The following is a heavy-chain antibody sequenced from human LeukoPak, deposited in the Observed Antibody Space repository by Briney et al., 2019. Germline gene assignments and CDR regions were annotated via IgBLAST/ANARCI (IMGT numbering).Heavy chain of an antibody. V-gene: IGHV4-39*07. CDR1: GGSISSGSYY. CDR2: IYYSGST. Sequence: SETLSLTCTVSGGSISSGSYYWSWIRQPPGKGLEWIGNIYYSGSTYYNPSLESRVTMSLDTSKNQFSLKLSSVTAADTAVYYCARGAGYSSGWYRYWGQGTLVTVSS. J-gene: IGHJ4*02. CDR3: ARGAGYSSGWYRY. D-gene: IGHD6-19*01.